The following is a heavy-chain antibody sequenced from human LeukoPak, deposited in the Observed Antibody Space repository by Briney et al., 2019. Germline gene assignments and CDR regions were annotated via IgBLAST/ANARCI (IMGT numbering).Heavy chain of an antibody. V-gene: IGHV5-51*01. CDR1: GSGFATYW. CDR3: ARGPVPWGYFDY. J-gene: IGHJ4*02. Sequence: GESLKISCKGSGSGFATYWIAWVRQMPGKGLEWMGIIYPDDSDTRYSPSFQGQVTISADKSITTAYLQWSSLKASDTAMFYCARGPVPWGYFDYWGQGTLVTVSS. D-gene: IGHD3-16*01. CDR2: IYPDDSDT.